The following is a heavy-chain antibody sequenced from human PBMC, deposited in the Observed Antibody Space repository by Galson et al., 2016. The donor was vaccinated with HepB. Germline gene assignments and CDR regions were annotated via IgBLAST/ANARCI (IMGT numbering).Heavy chain of an antibody. CDR1: GGSISGYF. J-gene: IGHJ4*02. Sequence: SETLSLTCTVSGGSISGYFWSWIRQPPGKGLEWIGYTYYSGSTNYNPSLKSRVTISLDTSKNRFYLRLNFVTAADTAVYYCARPRGGYTSQGYFGSWGQGILVTVSS. CDR2: TYYSGST. D-gene: IGHD1-1*01. CDR3: ARPRGGYTSQGYFGS. V-gene: IGHV4-59*08.